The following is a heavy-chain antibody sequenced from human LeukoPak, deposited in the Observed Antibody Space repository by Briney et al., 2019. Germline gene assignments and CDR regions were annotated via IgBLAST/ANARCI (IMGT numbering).Heavy chain of an antibody. V-gene: IGHV3-7*05. D-gene: IGHD6-13*01. CDR2: IKHDGSVK. CDR1: GFTFSRYW. Sequence: PGGSLRLSCAVSGFTFSRYWLSWLRQAPGQGPEWVANIKHDGSVKYYVDSVKGRFTISRDNAKNSLYLQMNSLRAEDTAVYFCARDESYSSDCWGQGALVTVSS. J-gene: IGHJ4*02. CDR3: ARDESYSSDC.